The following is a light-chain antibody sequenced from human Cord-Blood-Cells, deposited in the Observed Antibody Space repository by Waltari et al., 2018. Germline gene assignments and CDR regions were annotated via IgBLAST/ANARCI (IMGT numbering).Light chain of an antibody. CDR3: CSYAGSYTLV. J-gene: IGLJ2*01. CDR1: SSDVGGYNY. CDR2: DVS. Sequence: QSALTQPRSVSGSPGQSVTISCTGTSSDVGGYNYVSWYQQHPGKAPKLMIYDVSTRPSAVPDRFSGAKSGNTASLTSSGLQADDEDDYYCCSYAGSYTLVFGGGTKLTVL. V-gene: IGLV2-11*01.